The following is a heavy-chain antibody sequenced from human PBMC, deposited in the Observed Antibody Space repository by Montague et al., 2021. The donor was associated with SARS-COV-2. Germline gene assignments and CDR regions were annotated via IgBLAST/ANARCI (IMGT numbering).Heavy chain of an antibody. V-gene: IGHV2-5*02. CDR2: VYWDDDK. D-gene: IGHD2-21*02. CDR1: GFSLSSRGVG. Sequence: VKPTQTLTLTCTFSGFSLSSRGVGVGWLRQPPGKALEWLALVYWDDDKRYSPSLKSRLTITKDTSRKLVVLTMTNMDPVDTATYYCSLSYCGGDCHSYTQLRTPFDSWGQGTLVTVSS. CDR3: SLSYCGGDCHSYTQLRTPFDS. J-gene: IGHJ4*02.